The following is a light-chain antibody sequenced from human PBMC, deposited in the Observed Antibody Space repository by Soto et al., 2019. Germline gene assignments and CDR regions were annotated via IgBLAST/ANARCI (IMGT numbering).Light chain of an antibody. CDR3: QQYGNSVT. J-gene: IGKJ4*01. Sequence: EIVLTQSPATLSLSPGEIATLSCRASQSVSSYLAWYQQKPGQAPRLLIYDASNRATGIPARFSGSGSGTDFTFTISRLEPEDSAVYYCQQYGNSVTFGGGTKVDIK. CDR1: QSVSSY. CDR2: DAS. V-gene: IGKV3-11*01.